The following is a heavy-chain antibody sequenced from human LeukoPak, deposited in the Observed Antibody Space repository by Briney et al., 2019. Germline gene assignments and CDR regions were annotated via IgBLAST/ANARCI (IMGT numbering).Heavy chain of an antibody. CDR3: ARASLAPTNYYYDSSGYCSDYFDY. CDR1: GYIFTSNY. J-gene: IGHJ4*02. D-gene: IGHD3-22*01. Sequence: SVTVSCKASGYIFTSNYIHWVRQAPGQGLEWMGGIIPIFGTANYAQKFQGRVTITVDESTSTAYMELSSLRSEDTAVYYCARASLAPTNYYYDSSGYCSDYFDYWGQGTLVTVSS. V-gene: IGHV1-69*13. CDR2: IIPIFGTA.